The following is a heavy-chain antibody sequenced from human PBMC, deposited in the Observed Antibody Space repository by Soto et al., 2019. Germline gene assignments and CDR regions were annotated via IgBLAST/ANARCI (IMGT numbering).Heavy chain of an antibody. CDR2: INHSGST. J-gene: IGHJ6*02. D-gene: IGHD2-15*01. Sequence: LSLTCAVYGGSLSGYYWSWIRQPPGKGLEWIGEINHSGSTNYNPSLKSRVTISVDTSKNQVSLKLSSVTAADTAVYYCARGPMRYCSGASCAPYYYYGMDVWGQGTTVTVSS. CDR1: GGSLSGYY. CDR3: ARGPMRYCSGASCAPYYYYGMDV. V-gene: IGHV4-34*01.